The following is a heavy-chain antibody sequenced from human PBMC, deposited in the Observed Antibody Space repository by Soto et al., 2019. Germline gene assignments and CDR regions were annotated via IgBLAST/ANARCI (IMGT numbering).Heavy chain of an antibody. J-gene: IGHJ4*02. CDR2: IHSGGST. D-gene: IGHD3-22*01. Sequence: RVRKKKGKGLEWVSVIHSGGSTYYADSVKGRFTISRDNSKNTLYLQMNSLRAEDTAVYYCARGGPRSSGYDPFDYWGQGTLVTVSS. CDR3: ARGGPRSSGYDPFDY. V-gene: IGHV3-66*01.